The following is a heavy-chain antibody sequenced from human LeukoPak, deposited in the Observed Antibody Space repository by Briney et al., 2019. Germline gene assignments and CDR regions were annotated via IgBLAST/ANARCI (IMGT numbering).Heavy chain of an antibody. Sequence: SETLSLTCDVSGGSVTSTNWWSWVRQPPGQGLEWIGEIHLPGLTNYNPSLSSRVTMSLDTSKNYVSLNLTSVTAADTAVYYCSRENGAFSPFGYWGQGALVIVRS. CDR3: SRENGAFSPFGY. V-gene: IGHV4-4*02. CDR1: GGSVTSTNW. CDR2: IHLPGLT. D-gene: IGHD1-26*01. J-gene: IGHJ4*02.